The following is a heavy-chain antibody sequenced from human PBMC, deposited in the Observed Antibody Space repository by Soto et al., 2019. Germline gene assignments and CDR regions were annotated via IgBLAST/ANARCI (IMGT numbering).Heavy chain of an antibody. CDR3: AKVDVSTAGPFDY. J-gene: IGHJ4*02. V-gene: IGHV3-23*01. Sequence: GGSLRLSCVASGFTFSRHGLSWVRQAPGKGLEWVSTINPSGDSTFYAASVKGRFTISRDNSKNTVYLQMNSLSVGDTAVYLCAKVDVSTAGPFDYWGQGALVTVSS. D-gene: IGHD6-13*01. CDR1: GFTFSRHG. CDR2: INPSGDST.